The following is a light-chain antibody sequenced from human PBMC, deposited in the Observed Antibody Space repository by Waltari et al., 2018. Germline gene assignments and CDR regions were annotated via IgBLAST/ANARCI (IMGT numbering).Light chain of an antibody. CDR2: RVS. CDR3: LQYNSYPRT. Sequence: DIQMTLSPSSLSASIVDRVTITCRAMQGINDYLAWFQQRPGKAPKSLIYRVSSLQRGVPSKFSGRGSGTEFTLTISSLQPEDFATYYCLQYNSYPRTFGQGTKVEIK. J-gene: IGKJ1*01. V-gene: IGKV1-16*02. CDR1: QGINDY.